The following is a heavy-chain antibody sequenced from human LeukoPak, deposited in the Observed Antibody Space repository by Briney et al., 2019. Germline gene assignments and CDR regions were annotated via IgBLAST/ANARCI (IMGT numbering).Heavy chain of an antibody. CDR3: ARGERLLQLDFDY. D-gene: IGHD5-24*01. Sequence: SETLSLTCTVSGGSISSYYWSWIRQPPVKGLEWIGYIYYSGSTNYNPSLKSRVTISVDTSKNQFSLKLSSVTAADTAVYYCARGERLLQLDFDYWGQGTLVTVSS. CDR1: GGSISSYY. V-gene: IGHV4-59*01. J-gene: IGHJ4*02. CDR2: IYYSGST.